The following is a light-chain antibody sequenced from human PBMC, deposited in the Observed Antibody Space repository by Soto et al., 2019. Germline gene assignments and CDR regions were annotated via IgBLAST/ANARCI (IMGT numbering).Light chain of an antibody. Sequence: QSVLTQPRSVSVSPGQSVTISCTGTSSDVGGYNYVSLYQQHPGKAPKLMIYDVSKRPSGVPDRFSGSKSGNTASLTISGLQAEDEADYYCCSYAGSPYVFGTGTKVTVL. V-gene: IGLV2-11*01. J-gene: IGLJ1*01. CDR2: DVS. CDR1: SSDVGGYNY. CDR3: CSYAGSPYV.